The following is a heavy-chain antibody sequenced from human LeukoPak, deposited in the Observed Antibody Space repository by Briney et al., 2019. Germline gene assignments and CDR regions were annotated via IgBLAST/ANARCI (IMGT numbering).Heavy chain of an antibody. CDR2: IYPGDSDT. D-gene: IGHD4-17*01. V-gene: IGHV5-51*01. J-gene: IGHJ4*02. CDR3: AISYDYGDYLLDY. Sequence: GESLKISCKGSGYSFTNYWIGWVRQMPGKGLEWMGIIYPGDSDTRYSPSFQGQVTISAEKSIRTAYLQWSSLKASDTAMYYCAISYDYGDYLLDYWGQGTLVTVSS. CDR1: GYSFTNYW.